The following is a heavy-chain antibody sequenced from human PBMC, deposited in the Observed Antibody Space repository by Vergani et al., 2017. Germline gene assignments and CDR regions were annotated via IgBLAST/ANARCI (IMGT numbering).Heavy chain of an antibody. CDR2: ISAYNGNT. Sequence: QVQLVQSGAEVKKPGASVKVSCKASGYTFTGYYMHWVRQAPGQGLEWMGWISAYNGNTNYAQKLQGRVTMTTDTSTSTAYMELRSLRSDDTAVYYCARDHYPLDMGATYYWGQGTLVTVSS. CDR1: GYTFTGYY. J-gene: IGHJ4*02. D-gene: IGHD1-26*01. V-gene: IGHV1-18*04. CDR3: ARDHYPLDMGATYY.